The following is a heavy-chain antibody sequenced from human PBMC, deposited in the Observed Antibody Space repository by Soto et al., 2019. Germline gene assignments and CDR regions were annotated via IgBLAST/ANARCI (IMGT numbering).Heavy chain of an antibody. CDR2: ISGSGGST. J-gene: IGHJ4*02. V-gene: IGHV3-23*01. D-gene: IGHD5-18*01. CDR3: AKDQGYSYGSGEAIDY. CDR1: GFTFSSYA. Sequence: GESVKISCAASGFTFSSYAMSWVRQAPGKGLEWVSAISGSGGSTYYADSVKGRFTISRDNSKNTLYLQMNSLRAEDTAVYYCAKDQGYSYGSGEAIDYWGQGTLVTVSS.